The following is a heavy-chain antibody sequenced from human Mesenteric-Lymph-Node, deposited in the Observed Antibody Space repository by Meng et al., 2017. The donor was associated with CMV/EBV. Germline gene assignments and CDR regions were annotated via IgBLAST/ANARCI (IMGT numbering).Heavy chain of an antibody. CDR2: INHSGST. CDR3: ARGSSYDILTGYFDY. V-gene: IGHV4-34*01. Sequence: VDVHQWGAGLLKPSETLSVTCAVYGGSFSGYYWNWIRQSPEKGLEWIGEINHSGSTTYNPSFTSRIIISVDTSTNQISLNMSSVIAADTAVYYCARGSSYDILTGYFDYWGQGALVTVSS. J-gene: IGHJ4*02. D-gene: IGHD3-9*01. CDR1: GGSFSGYY.